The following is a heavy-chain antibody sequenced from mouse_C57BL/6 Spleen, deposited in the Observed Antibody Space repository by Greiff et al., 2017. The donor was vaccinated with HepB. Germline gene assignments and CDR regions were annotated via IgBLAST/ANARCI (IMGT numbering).Heavy chain of an antibody. J-gene: IGHJ3*01. CDR1: GFNFSSYA. Sequence: EVKLMESGGGLVKPGGSLKLSCAASGFNFSSYAMSWVRQTPEKRLEWVATISAGGSYTYYPDNVKGRFTISRDNAKNNLYLQMSHLKSEDTAMYYCARDQSYYGSSYFAYWGQGTLVTVSA. CDR2: ISAGGSYT. V-gene: IGHV5-4*01. D-gene: IGHD1-1*01. CDR3: ARDQSYYGSSYFAY.